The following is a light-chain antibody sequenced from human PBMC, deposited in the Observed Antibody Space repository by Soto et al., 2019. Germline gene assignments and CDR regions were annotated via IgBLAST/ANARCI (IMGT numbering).Light chain of an antibody. V-gene: IGLV2-14*01. Sequence: QSALTQPASVSGSPGQSITISCTGTISDVGGYSYVSWYQQHPGKAPKLMIYDVSNRPSGVSNRFSGSKYGNTASLTISGLQAEDEADYYCSSYTISITLDVFWTGTKLTVL. J-gene: IGLJ1*01. CDR1: ISDVGGYSY. CDR2: DVS. CDR3: SSYTISITLDV.